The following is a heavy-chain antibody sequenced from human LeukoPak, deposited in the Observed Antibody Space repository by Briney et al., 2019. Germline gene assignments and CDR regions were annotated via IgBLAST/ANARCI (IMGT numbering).Heavy chain of an antibody. D-gene: IGHD6-19*01. Sequence: PGGSLRLSCAASGFSFSNYASHWVRQAPGKGLEWVAVISYDGSTKYYADSVKGRFTISRDNSKNTLYLQMNSLRAEDTAVYYCAKDLVYSSGWYETILHFDYWGQGTLVAVSS. CDR2: ISYDGSTK. CDR1: GFSFSNYA. CDR3: AKDLVYSSGWYETILHFDY. V-gene: IGHV3-30*18. J-gene: IGHJ4*02.